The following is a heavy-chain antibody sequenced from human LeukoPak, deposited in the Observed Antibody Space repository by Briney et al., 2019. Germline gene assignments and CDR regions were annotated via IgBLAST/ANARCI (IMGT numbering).Heavy chain of an antibody. CDR3: ARFGGGATSYYFDY. D-gene: IGHD1-26*01. CDR2: MNPNSGNT. CDR1: GYTFTGYY. J-gene: IGHJ4*02. Sequence: GASVKVSCKASGYTFTGYYMHWVRQAPGQGLEWMGWMNPNSGNTGYAQKFQGRVTITRNTSISTAYMELSSLRSEDTAVYYCARFGGGATSYYFDYWGQGTLVTVSS. V-gene: IGHV1-8*03.